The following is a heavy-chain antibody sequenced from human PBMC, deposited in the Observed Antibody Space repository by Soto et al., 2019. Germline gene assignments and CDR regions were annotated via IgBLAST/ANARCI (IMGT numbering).Heavy chain of an antibody. J-gene: IGHJ4*02. CDR2: INSDGRTT. CDR3: VRGYSGTYRIDF. V-gene: IGHV3-74*01. D-gene: IGHD1-26*01. Sequence: EVQLVESGGGSVQPGGSLTLSCAASGFTFSSYWMHWVRQVPGKGLVWVSRINSDGRTTNYTDSVKSRFTISRDNAKSMLHLQMNSLRAEDTAVYYCVRGYSGTYRIDFWGQGALVPVSS. CDR1: GFTFSSYW.